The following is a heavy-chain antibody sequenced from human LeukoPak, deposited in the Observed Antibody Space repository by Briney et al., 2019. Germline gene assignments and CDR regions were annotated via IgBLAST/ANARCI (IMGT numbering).Heavy chain of an antibody. CDR1: GYTFTSYY. V-gene: IGHV1-2*02. D-gene: IGHD1/OR15-1a*01. CDR3: ARGASGEQAKSFSFDY. CDR2: INPNSGGT. J-gene: IGHJ4*02. Sequence: ASVKVSCKASGYTFTSYYMHWVRQAPGQGLEWMGWINPNSGGTNYAQKFQGRVTMTRDTSISTAYMELSRLRSDDTAVYYCARGASGEQAKSFSFDYWGQGTLVTVSS.